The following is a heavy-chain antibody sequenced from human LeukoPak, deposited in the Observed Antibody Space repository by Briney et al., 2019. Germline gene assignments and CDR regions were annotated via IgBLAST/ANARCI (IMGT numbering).Heavy chain of an antibody. CDR2: IDPSDSYT. J-gene: IGHJ5*02. V-gene: IGHV5-10-1*01. CDR1: GYSFISYW. CDR3: ARGYSSGRIWFDP. Sequence: GESLQISCKGSGYSFISYWISWVRQMPGKGLEGMGSIDPSDSYTNYSPSFQGHVTISADKSISTVYLQWSSLKASDIAMYYCARGYSSGRIWFDPWGQGTLVTVSS. D-gene: IGHD6-19*01.